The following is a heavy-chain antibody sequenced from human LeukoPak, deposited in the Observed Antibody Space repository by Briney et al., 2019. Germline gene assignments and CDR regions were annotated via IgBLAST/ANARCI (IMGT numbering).Heavy chain of an antibody. CDR3: ARVAYYYDSSGYYQYTYYYMDV. Sequence: GGSLRLSCEASGFTFTTYGMHWVRQAPGKGLEWVAFISYDGRKTYFGDSVKGRCTISRDNSENTLYLEMHSLRSEDTAVYYCARVAYYYDSSGYYQYTYYYMDVWGKGTTVTISS. CDR2: ISYDGRKT. J-gene: IGHJ6*03. CDR1: GFTFTTYG. D-gene: IGHD3-22*01. V-gene: IGHV3-30*03.